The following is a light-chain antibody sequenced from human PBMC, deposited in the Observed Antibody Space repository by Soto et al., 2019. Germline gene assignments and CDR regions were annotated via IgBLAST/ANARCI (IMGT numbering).Light chain of an antibody. CDR2: DAS. CDR1: QAISNN. Sequence: RVRTQSPVTLSVSPGERVTLSCRASQAISNNLAWYQQKPGQAPRLLIFDASTRATGIPARFSGSGSRTEFTLTISSLQSEDFAVNYCQQANDWPPTFGQGTRV. V-gene: IGKV3-15*01. CDR3: QQANDWPPT. J-gene: IGKJ1*01.